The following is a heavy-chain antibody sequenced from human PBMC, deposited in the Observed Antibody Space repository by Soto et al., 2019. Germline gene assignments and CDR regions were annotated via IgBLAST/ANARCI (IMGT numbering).Heavy chain of an antibody. Sequence: GASVKVSCKAFGYPFTSYYMHWVRQSPGQGLEWMGIINPSGGTTSYAQKFQGRVTITADTSTSTAYMELSSLRSEDTAVYYCASISVTTRGKYYYYGMDVWGQGTTVTVSS. D-gene: IGHD4-17*01. CDR2: INPSGGTT. CDR3: ASISVTTRGKYYYYGMDV. CDR1: GYPFTSYY. V-gene: IGHV1-46*01. J-gene: IGHJ6*02.